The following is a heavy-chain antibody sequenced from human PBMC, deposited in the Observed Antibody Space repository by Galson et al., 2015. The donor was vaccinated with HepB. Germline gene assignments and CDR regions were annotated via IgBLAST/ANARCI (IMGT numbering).Heavy chain of an antibody. V-gene: IGHV3-11*03. J-gene: IGHJ3*01. CDR1: GFTFSDYY. Sequence: SLRLSCAASGFTFSDYYMSWIRQAPGKGLEWVSYISSSGTYTNYADSVQGRFTISRDSAENSLYLHMNSLRADDTAAYNCARRCAGGGCANAFDFWGQGTVVTVSS. CDR2: ISSSGTYT. CDR3: ARRCAGGGCANAFDF. D-gene: IGHD2-8*02.